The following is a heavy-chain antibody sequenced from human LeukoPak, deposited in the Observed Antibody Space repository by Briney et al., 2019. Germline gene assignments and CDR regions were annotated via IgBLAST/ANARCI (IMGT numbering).Heavy chain of an antibody. Sequence: GGSLRLSCTASGFTFSSYTMTWVRQAPGKGLKWVSTITTGDGSTYYADSVQGRFTISRDNSKNTLYLHINSLRAEDTATYYCAKDRTTVARIFDYWGQGTLVTVSS. J-gene: IGHJ4*02. CDR3: AKDRTTVARIFDY. V-gene: IGHV3-23*01. CDR1: GFTFSSYT. D-gene: IGHD1/OR15-1a*01. CDR2: ITTGDGST.